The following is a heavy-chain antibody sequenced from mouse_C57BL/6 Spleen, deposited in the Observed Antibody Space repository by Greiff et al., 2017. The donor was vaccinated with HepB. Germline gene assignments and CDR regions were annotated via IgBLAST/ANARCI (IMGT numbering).Heavy chain of an antibody. D-gene: IGHD2-5*01. CDR3: ARRAYYSNYDYYAMDY. J-gene: IGHJ4*01. V-gene: IGHV1-85*01. CDR1: GYTFTSYD. Sequence: QVQLQQSGPELVKPGASVKLSCKASGYTFTSYDINWVKQRPGQGLEWIGWIYPRDGSTKYNEKFKGKATLTVDTSSSTAYMELHSLTSEDSAVYFCARRAYYSNYDYYAMDYWGQGTSVTVSS. CDR2: IYPRDGST.